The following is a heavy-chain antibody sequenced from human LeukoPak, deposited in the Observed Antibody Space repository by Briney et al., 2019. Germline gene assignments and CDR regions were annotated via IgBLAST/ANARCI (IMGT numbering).Heavy chain of an antibody. CDR3: VRGYSYGFYFDY. D-gene: IGHD5-18*01. Sequence: SVKVSCKTSGYSFTGYYIHWVRQAPGQGLEWMGRINPNSGGPNYGQKFQGTVTMTRDTSISTAYLELSNLRSDDTAAYYCVRGYSYGFYFDYRGQGSLVTVSS. V-gene: IGHV1-2*06. CDR1: GYSFTGYY. J-gene: IGHJ4*02. CDR2: INPNSGGP.